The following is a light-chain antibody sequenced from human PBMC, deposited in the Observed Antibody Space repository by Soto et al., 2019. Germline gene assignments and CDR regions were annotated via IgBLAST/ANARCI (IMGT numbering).Light chain of an antibody. V-gene: IGLV1-40*01. CDR2: AST. J-gene: IGLJ2*01. Sequence: QLVLTQPPSVSGATGQRVTISCSGNSSTIGAGFDVHWYQQLPGAAPKLLIYASTNRPSGVPDRVSGSKSVTSPSLAITGLQIDDESHYYCHPYDTGLTGHVLFVGGTEVTVL. CDR1: SSTIGAGFD. CDR3: HPYDTGLTGHVL.